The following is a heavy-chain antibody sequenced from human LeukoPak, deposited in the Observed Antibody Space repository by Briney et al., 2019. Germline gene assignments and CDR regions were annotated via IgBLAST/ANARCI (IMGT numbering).Heavy chain of an antibody. V-gene: IGHV3-72*01. CDR2: TRNKANSYTT. D-gene: IGHD6-13*01. CDR3: TTAAYSSSWYPSENSFDY. CDR1: GFTFSDHY. Sequence: GGSLRLSCAASGFTFSDHYMDWVRQAPGKGLEWVGRTRNKANSYTTEYAASVKGRFTISRDDSKNTLYLQMNSLKTEDTAVYYCTTAAYSSSWYPSENSFDYWGQGTLVTVSS. J-gene: IGHJ4*02.